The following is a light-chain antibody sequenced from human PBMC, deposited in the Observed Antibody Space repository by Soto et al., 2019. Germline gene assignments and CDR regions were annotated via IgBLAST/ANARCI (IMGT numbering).Light chain of an antibody. CDR1: SSNIENYY. CDR3: GTWDSSLSAGV. CDR2: ENN. Sequence: QSVLTQPPSGSAAPGQKVTISCSGSSSNIENYYVSWYQQFPGTAPKLLIYENNKRPSGIPDRISGSKSGTSATLGITGLQTGGEADYYCGTWDSSLSAGVFGTGTKVTVL. J-gene: IGLJ1*01. V-gene: IGLV1-51*02.